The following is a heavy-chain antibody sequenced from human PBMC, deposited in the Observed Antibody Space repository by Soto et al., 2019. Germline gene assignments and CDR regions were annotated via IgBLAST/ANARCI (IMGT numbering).Heavy chain of an antibody. Sequence: EVQLVESGGGLVQPGGSLKLSCATSGFPFSDSAMHWVRQASGKGLEWVGRIRSKSHSYVTAYAASVKGRFTVSRDDSKNTAYLQMMSLKTEDPAVYYCTRSVTGTTAHFDYWGQGTLVTVSS. J-gene: IGHJ4*02. CDR3: TRSVTGTTAHFDY. CDR1: GFPFSDSA. CDR2: IRSKSHSYVT. V-gene: IGHV3-73*02. D-gene: IGHD1-7*01.